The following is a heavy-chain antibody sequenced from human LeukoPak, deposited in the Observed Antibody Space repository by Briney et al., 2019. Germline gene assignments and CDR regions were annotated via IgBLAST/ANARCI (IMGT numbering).Heavy chain of an antibody. D-gene: IGHD3-22*01. V-gene: IGHV4-30-4*08. J-gene: IGHJ4*02. CDR1: GGSISSGVYY. CDR3: ARDRTPNYYDSSGVIDY. Sequence: PSETLSLTCTVSGGSISSGVYYWSWIRQPPGKGLEWIGYIYYSGSTYYNPSLKSRVTISVDTSKNQFSLKLSSVTAADTAVYYCARDRTPNYYDSSGVIDYWGQGTLVTVSS. CDR2: IYYSGST.